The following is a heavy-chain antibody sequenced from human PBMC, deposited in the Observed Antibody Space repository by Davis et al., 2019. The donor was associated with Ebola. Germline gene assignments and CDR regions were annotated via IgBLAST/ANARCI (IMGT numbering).Heavy chain of an antibody. CDR3: ARDSILIVPSNVNSDHYYYGMDV. Sequence: AASVKVSCKASGYIFSDKNLHWVRQAPGQGFEWMGWVNVGAGNTRYSQKFQDRVTITRDTSASTAYMELSSLKSEDTAIYYCARDSILIVPSNVNSDHYYYGMDVWGQGTTVTVSS. D-gene: IGHD3-22*01. J-gene: IGHJ6*02. V-gene: IGHV1-3*01. CDR1: GYIFSDKN. CDR2: VNVGAGNT.